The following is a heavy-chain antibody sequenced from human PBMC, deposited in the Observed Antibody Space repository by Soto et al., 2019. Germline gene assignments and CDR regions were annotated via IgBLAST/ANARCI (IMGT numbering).Heavy chain of an antibody. D-gene: IGHD4-17*01. CDR2: IIPIFGTA. V-gene: IGHV1-69*13. CDR3: ARDRYGDYYYYGMDV. J-gene: IGHJ6*02. CDR1: GGTFSSYA. Sequence: SVTVSCQASGGTFSSYAISWVRQAPGQGLEWMGGIIPIFGTANYAQKFQGRATITADESTSTAYMELSSLRSEDTAVYYCARDRYGDYYYYGMDVWGQGTTVTVSS.